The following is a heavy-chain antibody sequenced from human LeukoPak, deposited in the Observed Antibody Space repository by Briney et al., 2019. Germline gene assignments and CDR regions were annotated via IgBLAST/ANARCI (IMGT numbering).Heavy chain of an antibody. CDR1: GFTFSSYA. J-gene: IGHJ4*02. CDR3: AKDRVTGYSSEGFDC. CDR2: ISGSGGST. V-gene: IGHV3-23*01. Sequence: GGSLRLSCAASGFTFSSYAMSWVRQAPGKGLEWVSGISGSGGSTYYADSVKGRFTISRDNSKNTIYVQMNSLRAEDTAVYYCAKDRVTGYSSEGFDCWGQGTLVTVSS. D-gene: IGHD6-19*01.